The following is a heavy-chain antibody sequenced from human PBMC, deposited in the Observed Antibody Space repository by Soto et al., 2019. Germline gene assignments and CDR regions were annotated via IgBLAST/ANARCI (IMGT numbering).Heavy chain of an antibody. J-gene: IGHJ6*02. D-gene: IGHD3-22*01. CDR1: GGSISSGGYY. V-gene: IGHV4-31*03. CDR2: IYYSGST. CDR3: ARGGYYYDSSGNPSRYGMDV. Sequence: QVQLQESGPGLVKPSQTLSLTCTVSGGSISSGGYYWSWIRQHPGKGLEWIGYIYYSGSTYYNPSXXXRVTSSVDPSXXPXSXXLSSVTAADTAVYYCARGGYYYDSSGNPSRYGMDVWGHGTTVTVSS.